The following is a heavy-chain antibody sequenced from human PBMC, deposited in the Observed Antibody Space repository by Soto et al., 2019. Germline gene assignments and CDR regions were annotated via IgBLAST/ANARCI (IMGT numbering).Heavy chain of an antibody. Sequence: QITLKESGPPLVKPTQTLTLTCSFSGFSLTTSGVGVGWVRQSPEKALEWLALIFWDDDKRYSPSLRSRLTIAKDTSKNQVVLTLTNVEPVDTATYYCARILTATGGHFDSWGRGALVTVSS. D-gene: IGHD2-8*02. CDR2: IFWDDDK. J-gene: IGHJ4*02. CDR3: ARILTATGGHFDS. CDR1: GFSLTTSGVG. V-gene: IGHV2-5*02.